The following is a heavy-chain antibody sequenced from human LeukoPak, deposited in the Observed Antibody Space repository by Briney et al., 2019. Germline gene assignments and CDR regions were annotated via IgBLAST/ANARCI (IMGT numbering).Heavy chain of an antibody. D-gene: IGHD3-10*01. CDR2: LYTTTGST. V-gene: IGHV4-61*09. CDR1: GASISRGSYY. J-gene: IGHJ5*02. Sequence: SETLSLTCTVAGASISRGSYYWSWIRQPAGKGLEWIGYLYTTTGSTTYSPSLKSRVTMSLEPSKNQFSLNLRSVTASDTGVYYCARYIYYGSGRWFDPWGQETLVIVSS. CDR3: ARYIYYGSGRWFDP.